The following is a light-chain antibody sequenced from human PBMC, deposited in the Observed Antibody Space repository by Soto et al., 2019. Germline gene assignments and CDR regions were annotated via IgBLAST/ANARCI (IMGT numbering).Light chain of an antibody. CDR2: AAS. J-gene: IGKJ1*01. CDR3: QQSYSSPPT. CDR1: QSISNH. V-gene: IGKV1-39*01. Sequence: DIQMTQSPSSLSASVEDRGIITCRASQSISNHLNWYQQKPGKAPKXMIFAASSLQSGVPSRFSGSRSGPDFTLTISSLQPEDFATYYCQQSYSSPPTFGQGTKVDI.